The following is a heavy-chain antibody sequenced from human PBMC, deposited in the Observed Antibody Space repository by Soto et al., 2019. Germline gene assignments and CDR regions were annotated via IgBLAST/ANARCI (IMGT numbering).Heavy chain of an antibody. CDR3: ARDQGRYGDYQDY. Sequence: QVQLVESGGGVVQPGRSLRLSCAASGFTFSSYGMHWVRQAPGKGLEWVAVIWYDGSNKYYADSVKGRFTISRDNSKNTLYLQMNSLRAEDTAVYYWARDQGRYGDYQDYWGQGTLVTVSS. J-gene: IGHJ4*02. CDR1: GFTFSSYG. CDR2: IWYDGSNK. D-gene: IGHD4-17*01. V-gene: IGHV3-33*01.